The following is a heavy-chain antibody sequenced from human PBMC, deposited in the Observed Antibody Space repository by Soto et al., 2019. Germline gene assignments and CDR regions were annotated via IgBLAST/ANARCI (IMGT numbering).Heavy chain of an antibody. J-gene: IGHJ4*02. CDR3: AKREGNTDGLFH. Sequence: EVQLVESGGGLVQPGGSLRLSCAASGFSFSNYWIHWVRQAPGKGLVWVSRIKTDGSSTDYAASVKGRCTISREKAKNTLYLQMNSLTAEDTAVYYFAKREGNTDGLFHWGQGTLVTVSS. CDR2: IKTDGSST. V-gene: IGHV3-74*01. CDR1: GFSFSNYW. D-gene: IGHD5-18*01.